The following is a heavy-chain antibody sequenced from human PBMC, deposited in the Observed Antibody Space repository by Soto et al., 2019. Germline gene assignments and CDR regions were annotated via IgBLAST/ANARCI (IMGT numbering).Heavy chain of an antibody. CDR1: GGSISSGGYY. J-gene: IGHJ4*02. CDR2: IYYSGST. Sequence: QVQLQESGPGLVKPSQTLSLTCTVSGGSISSGGYYWSWIRQHPGKGLEWIGYIYYSGSTYYNPSLMCRVTILVGTAKNQFSLKLSSVTAADTVVYYCARELVIDYCDSSGYSDYWGQGSLVTVSS. CDR3: ARELVIDYCDSSGYSDY. V-gene: IGHV4-31*03. D-gene: IGHD3-22*01.